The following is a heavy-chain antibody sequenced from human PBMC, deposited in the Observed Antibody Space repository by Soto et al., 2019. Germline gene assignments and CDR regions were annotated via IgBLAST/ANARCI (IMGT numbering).Heavy chain of an antibody. Sequence: QVQLVQSGAEVKQPGSSVKVSCKASGGTFSTNAISWVRQAPGQGLEWMGGILPSIGTANYAQKFEVRVHLTADNSTKTASMELPNLGSETPPSFSCATAPNILDSRGFYPPAPWWYFDYWGQGTLVTVSS. V-gene: IGHV1-69*06. CDR3: ATAPNILDSRGFYPPAPWWYFDY. CDR2: ILPSIGTA. CDR1: GGTFSTNA. D-gene: IGHD3-22*01. J-gene: IGHJ4*02.